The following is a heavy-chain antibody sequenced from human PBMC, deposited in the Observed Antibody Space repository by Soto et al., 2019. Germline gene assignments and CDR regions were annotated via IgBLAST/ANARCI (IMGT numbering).Heavy chain of an antibody. J-gene: IGHJ6*02. D-gene: IGHD2-8*01. Sequence: AVKVCCKASGGTFSSYAISWVRQAPGQGLEWMGGIIPIFGTANYAQKFQGRVTITADESTSTAYMELSSLRSEDTAVYYCARGDSTNGVCYPGLGYDYGLDVWG. CDR1: GGTFSSYA. CDR2: IIPIFGTA. CDR3: ARGDSTNGVCYPGLGYDYGLDV. V-gene: IGHV1-69*13.